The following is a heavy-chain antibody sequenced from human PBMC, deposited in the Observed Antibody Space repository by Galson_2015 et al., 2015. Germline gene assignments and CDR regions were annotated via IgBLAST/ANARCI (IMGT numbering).Heavy chain of an antibody. CDR2: INPIGGSA. D-gene: IGHD3-10*01. CDR3: ARDSGTAVGSSELGH. J-gene: IGHJ4*02. CDR1: GYTFTDYY. V-gene: IGHV1-46*01. Sequence: SVKVSCKASGYTFTDYYLNWVRQAPGQRLEWMGIINPIGGSAYYAQNFQDRVTMTRDKSTSTVYMELGSLMSEDTAVYYCARDSGTAVGSSELGHWGQGTLVTVSS.